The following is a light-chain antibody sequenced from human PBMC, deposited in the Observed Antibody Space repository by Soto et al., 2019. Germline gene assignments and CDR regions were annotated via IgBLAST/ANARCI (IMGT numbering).Light chain of an antibody. CDR1: SSDVGGYNY. CDR2: DVS. J-gene: IGLJ1*01. V-gene: IGLV2-14*01. CDR3: NSYTSRSSSTYV. Sequence: QSALTQPASVSGSPRQSITISCTGTSSDVGGYNYVSWYQQYPGKAPKLMIYDVSNRPSGVSNRFSGSKSGNTASLTISGLQAEDEADYYCNSYTSRSSSTYVFGTGTKLTVL.